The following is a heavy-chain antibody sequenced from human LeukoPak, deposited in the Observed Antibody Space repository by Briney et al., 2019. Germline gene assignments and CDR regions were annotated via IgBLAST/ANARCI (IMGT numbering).Heavy chain of an antibody. V-gene: IGHV3-23*01. Sequence: GGSLRLSCAASGFAFSNYAMSWVRQAPGKGLEWVSAISDRGGSTYYADSVKGRFTISRDNSKNTLYLQMNSLRAEDTAVYYCALRGTTRPFWGQGTLVTVSS. J-gene: IGHJ4*02. CDR1: GFAFSNYA. CDR2: ISDRGGST. D-gene: IGHD1-26*01. CDR3: ALRGTTRPF.